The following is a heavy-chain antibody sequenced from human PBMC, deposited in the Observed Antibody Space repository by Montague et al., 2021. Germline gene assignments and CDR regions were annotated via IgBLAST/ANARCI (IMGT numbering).Heavy chain of an antibody. J-gene: IGHJ5*02. CDR2: VYPGDSDT. D-gene: IGHD3-3*02. CDR3: VRQPIISISGWFDP. V-gene: IGHV5-51*01. Sequence: QSGAEVKKPGESLTISCKTSGYSFNNYWIGWVRQLPGKGLEWLGGVYPGDSDTKYGPSFQGHVTISADRSSKTAYLQWNNLKTSDTAMYYCVRQPIISISGWFDPWGQGTQVTVSS. CDR1: GYSFNNYW.